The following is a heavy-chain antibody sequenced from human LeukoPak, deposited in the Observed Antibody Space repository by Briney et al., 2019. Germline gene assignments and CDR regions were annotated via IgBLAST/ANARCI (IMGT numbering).Heavy chain of an antibody. CDR3: ARMVQGYSSVWHETRNNWFEP. Sequence: SETLSLTCTVSGGSISDYYGSWIRQPAGKGLEWIGRIYSSGSTNYNPSLKSRVTISVDKSKNQFSLKMTSVTAADTAVYYCARMVQGYSSVWHETRNNWFEPWGQGTLVTVSS. V-gene: IGHV4-4*07. D-gene: IGHD6-19*01. CDR2: IYSSGST. J-gene: IGHJ5*02. CDR1: GGSISDYY.